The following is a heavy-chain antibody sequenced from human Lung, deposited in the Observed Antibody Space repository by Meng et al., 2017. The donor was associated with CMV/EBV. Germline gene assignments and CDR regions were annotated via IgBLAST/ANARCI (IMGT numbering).Heavy chain of an antibody. CDR1: GFTFGSYA. V-gene: IGHV3-23*01. J-gene: IGHJ4*02. CDR3: AKDRHTSSAPYYFDS. Sequence: GESXKISCAASGFTFGSYAMTWVRQAPGKGLQWVSSISGNGYSTYYADSVKGRFTISRDNSNNTLFLQMNSHRADDTAVYYCAKDRHTSSAPYYFDSWGQGXLVTVSS. CDR2: ISGNGYST.